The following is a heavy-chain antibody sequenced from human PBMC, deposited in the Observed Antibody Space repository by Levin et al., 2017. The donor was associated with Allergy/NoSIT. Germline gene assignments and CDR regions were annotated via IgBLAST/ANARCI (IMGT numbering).Heavy chain of an antibody. CDR1: GYTFTSYW. CDR3: ATGPDGSGRMNF. V-gene: IGHV5-10-1*01. Sequence: PGESLKISCKASGYTFTSYWISWVRQMPGRGLEWMTKIDPRDSNTNYSPSFEGRVIVSVDNSIATAYLQWTSLKASDTAMYFCATGPDGSGRMNFWGQGTLVSVSS. J-gene: IGHJ4*02. CDR2: IDPRDSNT. D-gene: IGHD3-10*01.